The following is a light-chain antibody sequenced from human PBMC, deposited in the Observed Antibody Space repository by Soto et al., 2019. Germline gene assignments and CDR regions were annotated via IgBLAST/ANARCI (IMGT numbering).Light chain of an antibody. CDR1: QGVSSY. J-gene: IGKJ5*01. Sequence: ESVLTQYTATMSLAPGERATLSCRASQGVSSYLAWYQQKPGQAPRLLIYDASNRATGIPARFSGGGSGTDFTLTIDNLEPEDFAIYYCQQRSSWPPITVGQGTRLEIK. CDR2: DAS. V-gene: IGKV3-11*01. CDR3: QQRSSWPPIT.